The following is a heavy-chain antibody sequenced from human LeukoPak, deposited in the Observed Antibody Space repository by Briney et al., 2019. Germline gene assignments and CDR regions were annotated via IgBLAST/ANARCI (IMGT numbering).Heavy chain of an antibody. V-gene: IGHV4-34*01. J-gene: IGHJ4*02. CDR3: ARTGYSSGWYPFDY. CDR2: INHSGST. CDR1: GGSFSGYY. D-gene: IGHD6-19*01. Sequence: SETLSLTCAVYGGSFSGYYWSWIRQPPGKGLEWIGEINHSGSTNYNPSLKSRVTISVDTSKNQFSLKLSSVTAADTAVYYCARTGYSSGWYPFDYWGQGTLVTVSS.